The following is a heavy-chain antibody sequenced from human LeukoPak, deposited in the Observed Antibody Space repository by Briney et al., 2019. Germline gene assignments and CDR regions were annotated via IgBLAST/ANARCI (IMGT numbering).Heavy chain of an antibody. V-gene: IGHV4-4*02. J-gene: IGHJ4*02. CDR2: IYQSGTT. CDR1: GASIYSSNW. D-gene: IGHD6-13*01. CDR3: ARGGYSSSWSTFDY. Sequence: SETLSLTCAVSGASIYSSNWWTWVRQTPGKGLEWIGEIYQSGTTNYNPSPKSRVTISVDKSKNQFSLKLNSVTAADTAVYYCARGGYSSSWSTFDYWGQGTLVTVSS.